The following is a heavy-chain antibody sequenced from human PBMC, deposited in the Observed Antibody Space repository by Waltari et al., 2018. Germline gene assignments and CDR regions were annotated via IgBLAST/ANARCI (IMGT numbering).Heavy chain of an antibody. CDR2: ITYDGSNE. Sequence: QVQLVVSGGGVVQPGGSLRLSCTGSRFSFNSYGFHWVRQAPGKGLEWVSLITYDGSNENYADSVRGRFIISRDRSKDTVYLQMNSLRPEDTAVYFCAKNRLGANYYTGIDVWGQGTAVTVSS. J-gene: IGHJ6*02. V-gene: IGHV3-30*18. CDR1: RFSFNSYG. D-gene: IGHD3-22*01. CDR3: AKNRLGANYYTGIDV.